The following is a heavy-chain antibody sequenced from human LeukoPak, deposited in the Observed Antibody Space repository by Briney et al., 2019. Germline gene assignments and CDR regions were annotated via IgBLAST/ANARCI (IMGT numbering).Heavy chain of an antibody. V-gene: IGHV3-30*04. J-gene: IGHJ5*02. Sequence: PGGSLRLSCAASGFTFSSYAMSWVRQAPGKGLEWVAVISYDGSNKYYADSVKGRFTISRDNSKNTLYLQMNSLRAEDTAVYYCARSGPPPFYGDYVWSSGLGNPWGQGTLVTVSS. CDR1: GFTFSSYA. CDR3: ARSGPPPFYGDYVWSSGLGNP. D-gene: IGHD4-17*01. CDR2: ISYDGSNK.